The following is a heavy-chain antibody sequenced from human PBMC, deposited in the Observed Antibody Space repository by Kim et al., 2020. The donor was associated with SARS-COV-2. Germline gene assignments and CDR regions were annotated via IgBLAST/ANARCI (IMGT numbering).Heavy chain of an antibody. CDR3: AREDGQLGWFDP. CDR2: INHSGST. D-gene: IGHD6-13*01. Sequence: SETLSLTCAVYGGSFSGYYWSWIRQPPGKGLEWIGEINHSGSTNYNPSLKSRVTISVDTSKNQFSLKLSSVTAAATAVYYCAREDGQLGWFDPWGQGTLVTDSS. CDR1: GGSFSGYY. V-gene: IGHV4-34*01. J-gene: IGHJ5*02.